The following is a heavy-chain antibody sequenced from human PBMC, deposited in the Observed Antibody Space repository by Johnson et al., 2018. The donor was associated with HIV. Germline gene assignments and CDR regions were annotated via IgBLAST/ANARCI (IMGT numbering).Heavy chain of an antibody. J-gene: IGHJ3*02. D-gene: IGHD1-1*01. CDR2: ISYDGSNK. Sequence: QVQLVESGGGLVQPGRSLRLSCAASGFTFSSYAMHWVRQAPGKGLEWVAFISYDGSNKYYADSVKGRFTISRDNSKNTLYLQMNSLRAEDTAVYYCARVALNVGNDAFDIWGQGTMVTVSS. CDR3: ARVALNVGNDAFDI. CDR1: GFTFSSYA. V-gene: IGHV3-30*04.